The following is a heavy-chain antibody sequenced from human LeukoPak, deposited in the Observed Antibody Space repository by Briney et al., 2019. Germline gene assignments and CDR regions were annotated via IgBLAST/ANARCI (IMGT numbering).Heavy chain of an antibody. CDR3: ARTLSGSARRGFRYGDFSDV. D-gene: IGHD4-17*01. V-gene: IGHV3-48*01. CDR2: ISSGSSTI. CDR1: GFSFSDYS. Sequence: GGSLRLSCVASGFSFSDYSMNWVRQAPGKGLEWVSYISSGSSTIYHADSVKGRFTISRDNAKNSLFLQMNSLRAEDTAVYYCARTLSGSARRGFRYGDFSDVWGKGTAVTVSS. J-gene: IGHJ6*04.